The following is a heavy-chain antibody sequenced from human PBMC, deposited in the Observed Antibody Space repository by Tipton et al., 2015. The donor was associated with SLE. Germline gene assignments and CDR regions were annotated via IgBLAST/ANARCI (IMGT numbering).Heavy chain of an antibody. CDR3: ATQHYDSYGIWGRLDY. Sequence: TLSLTCTVSGDSVRSDGYQWSWIRQPPGKGLEWIGSMYYSGSTYYNPSLRNRVTISVDRSMHQFSLKLSSVTAADTAVYYCATQHYDSYGIWGRLDYWGQGALVAVSS. V-gene: IGHV4-39*01. CDR1: GDSVRSDGYQ. D-gene: IGHD3-22*01. CDR2: MYYSGST. J-gene: IGHJ4*02.